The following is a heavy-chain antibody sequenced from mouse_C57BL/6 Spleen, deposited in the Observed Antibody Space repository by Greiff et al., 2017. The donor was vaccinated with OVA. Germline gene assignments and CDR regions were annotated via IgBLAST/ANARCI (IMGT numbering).Heavy chain of an antibody. CDR1: GYTFTSYW. Sequence: VKLQQPGAELVMPGASVKLSCKASGYTFTSYWMHWVKQRPGQGLEWIGEIDPSDSYTNYNQKFKGKSTLTVDKSSSTAYMQLSSLTSEDSAVYYCARRGPYYAMDDWGQGTSVTVSS. V-gene: IGHV1-69*01. CDR2: IDPSDSYT. J-gene: IGHJ4*01. CDR3: ARRGPYYAMDD.